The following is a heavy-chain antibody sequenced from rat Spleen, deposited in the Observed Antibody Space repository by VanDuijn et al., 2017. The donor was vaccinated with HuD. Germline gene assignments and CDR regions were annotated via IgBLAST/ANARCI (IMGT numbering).Heavy chain of an antibody. Sequence: EVQLVESGGGLVQPGRSMKLSCAASGFTFSNYYMAWVRQAPKKGLEWVATITSGGSNAYYPDSVKGRFTISRDNAKSTLYLQMDSLRSEDTATYYCASLPNSFDFWGPGTMVTVSS. CDR1: GFTFSNYY. J-gene: IGHJ1*01. D-gene: IGHD5-1*01. CDR3: ASLPNSFDF. V-gene: IGHV5-25*01. CDR2: ITSGGSNA.